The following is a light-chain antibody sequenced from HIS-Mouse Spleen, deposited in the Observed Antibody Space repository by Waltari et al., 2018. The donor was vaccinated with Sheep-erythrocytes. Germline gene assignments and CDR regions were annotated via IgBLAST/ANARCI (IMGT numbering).Light chain of an antibody. CDR2: EGS. J-gene: IGLJ3*02. Sequence: QSALTQPASVSGSPGQSIPISCTGTSRHVWRYNLFSWYQQHPGKAPKLMIYEGSKRPSGVSNRFSGSKSGNTASLTISGLQAEDEADYYCCSYAGSSTPWVFGGGTKLTVL. V-gene: IGLV2-23*01. CDR1: SRHVWRYNL. CDR3: CSYAGSSTPWV.